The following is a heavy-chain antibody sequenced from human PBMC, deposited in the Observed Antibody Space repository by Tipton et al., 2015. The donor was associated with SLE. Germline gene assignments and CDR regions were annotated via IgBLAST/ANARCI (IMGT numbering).Heavy chain of an antibody. CDR3: ARRGAYCGGDCYSRYFDL. CDR2: IYPGDSDT. Sequence: QLVQSGAEVKKPGESLKISCKGSGYSFTSYWIGWVRQMPGKGLEWMGIIYPGDSDTRYSPSFQGQVTISADKSISTAYLQWSSLKASDTAMYYCARRGAYCGGDCYSRYFDLWGRGTLVTVSS. D-gene: IGHD2-21*02. V-gene: IGHV5-51*01. J-gene: IGHJ2*01. CDR1: GYSFTSYW.